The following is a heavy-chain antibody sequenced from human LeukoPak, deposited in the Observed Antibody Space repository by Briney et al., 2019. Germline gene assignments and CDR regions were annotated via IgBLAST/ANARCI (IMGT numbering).Heavy chain of an antibody. CDR1: GGSFSGYY. CDR3: ATGRDGYNFDY. J-gene: IGHJ4*02. V-gene: IGHV4-34*01. Sequence: SETLSLTCAVYGGSFSGYYWSWIRQPPGKGLEWIGEINHSGSTNYNPSLKSRVTISVDTSKNQFSLKLSSVTAADTAVYYCATGRDGYNFDYWGQGTLVTVSS. D-gene: IGHD5-24*01. CDR2: INHSGST.